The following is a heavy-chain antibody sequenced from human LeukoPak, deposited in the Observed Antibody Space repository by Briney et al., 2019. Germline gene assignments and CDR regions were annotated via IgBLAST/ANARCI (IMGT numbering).Heavy chain of an antibody. CDR2: INPNSGGT. V-gene: IGHV1-2*02. Sequence: ASVKVSCKASGYTFTGYYMHWVRQAPGQGLEWMGWINPNSGGTNYAQKFQGRVTITADESTSTAYMELSSLRSEDTAVYYCASPLGYCSSTSCFRESDYYYYGMDVWGKGTTVTVSS. D-gene: IGHD2-2*01. CDR1: GYTFTGYY. CDR3: ASPLGYCSSTSCFRESDYYYYGMDV. J-gene: IGHJ6*04.